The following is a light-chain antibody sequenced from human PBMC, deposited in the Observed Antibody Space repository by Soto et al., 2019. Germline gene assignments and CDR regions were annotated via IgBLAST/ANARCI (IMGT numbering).Light chain of an antibody. CDR3: ETWDDSLNLLYV. V-gene: IGLV2-14*02. Sequence: QSVLTQPASVSGSPGQSITIACTGINTDVENYNFVSWYQQHPGKAPKLLIYLNSRRPSGVPDRFSGSKSGTSASLAISGLQSEDEAEYYCETWDDSLNLLYVFGTGTKV. CDR2: LNS. CDR1: NTDVENYNF. J-gene: IGLJ1*01.